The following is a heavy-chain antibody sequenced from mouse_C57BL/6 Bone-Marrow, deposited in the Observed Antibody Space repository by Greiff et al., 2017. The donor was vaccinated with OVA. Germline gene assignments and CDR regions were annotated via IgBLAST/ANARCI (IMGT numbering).Heavy chain of an antibody. CDR2: IYPGSGNT. CDR3: ATYDYEDYAMDY. D-gene: IGHD2-4*01. J-gene: IGHJ4*01. CDR1: GYTFTDYY. V-gene: IGHV1-76*01. Sequence: QVQLQQSGAELVRPGASVKLSCTASGYTFTDYYINWVKQRPGQGLEWIARIYPGSGNTYYNEKFKGKATLTAEKSSSTAYMQLSSLTSEDSAVYFCATYDYEDYAMDYWGQGTSVTVSS.